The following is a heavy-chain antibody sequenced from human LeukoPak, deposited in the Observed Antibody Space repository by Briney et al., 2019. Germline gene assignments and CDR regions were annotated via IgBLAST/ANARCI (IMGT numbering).Heavy chain of an antibody. Sequence: ETLSLTCTVSGGSISSYYWSWVRQAPGKGLEWVSVIYSGGITYYADSVKGRFTISRDNSKNTLYLQMNSLRAEDTAVYYCARAVHPGLAAAGIFDYWGQGTLVTVSS. CDR2: IYSGGIT. CDR1: GGSISSYY. D-gene: IGHD6-13*01. V-gene: IGHV3-53*01. CDR3: ARAVHPGLAAAGIFDY. J-gene: IGHJ4*02.